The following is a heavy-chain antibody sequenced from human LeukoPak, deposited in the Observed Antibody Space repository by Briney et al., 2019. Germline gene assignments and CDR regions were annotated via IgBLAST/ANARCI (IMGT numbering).Heavy chain of an antibody. CDR2: ISYDGSNK. V-gene: IGHV3-30*18. CDR3: AKGNSGSYYGTTYFDY. J-gene: IGHJ4*02. D-gene: IGHD1-26*01. Sequence: GGSLRLSCAASGFTFSSYGMHWVRQAPGKGLEWVAVISYDGSNKYYADSVKGRFTISRDNSKNTLYLQMNSLRAVDTAVYYCAKGNSGSYYGTTYFDYWGQGTLVTVSS. CDR1: GFTFSSYG.